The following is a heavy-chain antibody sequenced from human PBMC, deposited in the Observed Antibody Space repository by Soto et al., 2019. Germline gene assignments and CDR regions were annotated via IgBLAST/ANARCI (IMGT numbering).Heavy chain of an antibody. J-gene: IGHJ6*02. Sequence: ASVKVSCKASGYTFTSYYMHWVRQAPGQGLEWMGIINPSGGSTSYAQKFQGRVTMTRDTSTSTVYMELSSLRSEDTAVYYCAPEGGYNSDCWSGYSMVGNYYYGMDVWGQGTTVTVSS. CDR3: APEGGYNSDCWSGYSMVGNYYYGMDV. V-gene: IGHV1-46*01. D-gene: IGHD3-3*01. CDR2: INPSGGST. CDR1: GYTFTSYY.